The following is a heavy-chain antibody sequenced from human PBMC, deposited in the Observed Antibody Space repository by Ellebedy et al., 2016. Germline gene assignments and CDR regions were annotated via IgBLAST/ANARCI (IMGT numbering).Heavy chain of an antibody. D-gene: IGHD3-3*01. V-gene: IGHV3-21*01. CDR3: ARDGSEWSRDY. CDR1: GFTFSSYW. J-gene: IGHJ4*02. Sequence: GESLKISXAASGFTFSSYWMSWVRQAPGKGLEWVATIVFSGTATYYADSLKGRFIISRDNAKNSLFLQMNSLRVEDTAVYYCARDGSEWSRDYWGQGTLVTVSS. CDR2: IVFSGTAT.